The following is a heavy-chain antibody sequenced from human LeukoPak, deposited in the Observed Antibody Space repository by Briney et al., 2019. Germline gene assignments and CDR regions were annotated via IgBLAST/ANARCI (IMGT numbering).Heavy chain of an antibody. CDR2: ISYDGSNK. V-gene: IGHV3-30-3*01. Sequence: GGSLRLSCAASGFTFSSYAMHWVRQAPGKGLEWVAVISYDGSNKYYADSVKGRFTISRDNSKNTLYLQMNGLRAEDTAVYYCARDRYYGSGSYHHNWFDPWGQGTLVTVSS. D-gene: IGHD3-10*01. CDR3: ARDRYYGSGSYHHNWFDP. CDR1: GFTFSSYA. J-gene: IGHJ5*02.